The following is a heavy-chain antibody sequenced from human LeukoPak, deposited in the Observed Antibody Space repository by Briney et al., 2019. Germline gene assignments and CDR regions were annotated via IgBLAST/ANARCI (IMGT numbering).Heavy chain of an antibody. CDR1: GGTFSSYA. V-gene: IGHV1-18*01. J-gene: IGHJ6*02. Sequence: ASVKVSCKASGGTFSSYAISWVRQAPGQGLEWMGWISAYNGNTNYAQKLQGRVTMTTDTSTSTAYMELRSLRSDDTAVYYCARVGGPYYDFWSGYPPYGVDVWGQGTTVTVSS. CDR3: ARVGGPYYDFWSGYPPYGVDV. CDR2: ISAYNGNT. D-gene: IGHD3-3*01.